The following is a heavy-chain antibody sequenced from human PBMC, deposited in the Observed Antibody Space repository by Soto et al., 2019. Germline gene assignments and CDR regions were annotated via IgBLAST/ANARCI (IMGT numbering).Heavy chain of an antibody. D-gene: IGHD3-3*01. V-gene: IGHV1-18*01. CDR1: GYTFTSYG. CDR2: ISAYNGNT. J-gene: IGHJ6*02. Sequence: ASVKVSCKASGYTFTSYGISWVRQAPGQGLEWMGWISAYNGNTNYAQKLQGRVTMTTDTSTSTAYMELRSLRSDDTAVFYCARVVEWLLYGNYGMDVWGQGTTVTVSS. CDR3: ARVVEWLLYGNYGMDV.